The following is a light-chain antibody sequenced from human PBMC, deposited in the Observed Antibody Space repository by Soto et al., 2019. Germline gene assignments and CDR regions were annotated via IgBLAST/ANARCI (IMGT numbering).Light chain of an antibody. V-gene: IGKV3D-15*01. Sequence: EIVLRQSPATLSVSPGETATLSCRASQSVSNNYLAWYQQKPGQAPRLLIYGASNRATGIPDRFSGSGSGTEFTLTISSLQSEDSAVYYCQQYNNWPLTFGGGTKVDIK. CDR3: QQYNNWPLT. CDR1: QSVSNN. J-gene: IGKJ4*01. CDR2: GAS.